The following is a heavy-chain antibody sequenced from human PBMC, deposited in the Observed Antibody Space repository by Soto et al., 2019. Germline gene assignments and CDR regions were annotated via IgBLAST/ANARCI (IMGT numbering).Heavy chain of an antibody. CDR3: APSHPEYSGYPHWFDP. CDR2: ISAYNGNT. V-gene: IGHV1-18*01. CDR1: GYTFTSYG. Sequence: QVQLVQSGAEVKKPGASVKVSCKASGYTFTSYGVSWVRQAPGQGLEWMGWISAYNGNTNYAQKLQGRVTMTTDTSTSTDYMELRSLRSDDTAVYYCAPSHPEYSGYPHWFDPWGQGTLVTVSS. D-gene: IGHD5-12*01. J-gene: IGHJ5*02.